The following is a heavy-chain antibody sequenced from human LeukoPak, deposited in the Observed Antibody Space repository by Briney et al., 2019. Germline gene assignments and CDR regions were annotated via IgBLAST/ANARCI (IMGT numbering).Heavy chain of an antibody. J-gene: IGHJ4*02. D-gene: IGHD3/OR15-3a*01. Sequence: GGSLRLSCAASGFTVSSNYMSWVRQAPGKGLEWVSVIYSGGSTYYADSVKGRFTISRDNSKNTLYLQMNSLRAEDTALYYCARDCAMAAWTFDCWGQGTLVTVSS. CDR1: GFTVSSNY. CDR3: ARDCAMAAWTFDC. CDR2: IYSGGST. V-gene: IGHV3-66*01.